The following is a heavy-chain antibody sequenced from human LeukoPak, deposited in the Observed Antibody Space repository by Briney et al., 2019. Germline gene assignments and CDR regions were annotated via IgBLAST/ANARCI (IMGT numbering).Heavy chain of an antibody. CDR2: IREDGNEK. V-gene: IGHV3-7*03. CDR3: ARDSLLSYFDY. J-gene: IGHJ4*02. Sequence: GGSLRLSCSASGFTFSSYWMSWVRQTTGKGLECVAKIREDGNEKFYVDSVKGRFTISRDNAKNSVYLQMNSLRAEDTALYYCARDSLLSYFDYWGQGTLVTVSS. D-gene: IGHD2/OR15-2a*01. CDR1: GFTFSSYW.